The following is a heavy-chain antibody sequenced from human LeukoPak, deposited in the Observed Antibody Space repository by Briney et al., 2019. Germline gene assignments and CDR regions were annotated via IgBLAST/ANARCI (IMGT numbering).Heavy chain of an antibody. Sequence: GGSLRLSCAASGFPFSNNDMQWVRQAPGQGLEWVSGISGSNGRTYYADSVKGRVTISRDNSKSTLYLQMNSLRAEDTAVYFCAKGGYFAFEFWGQGTLVTVSS. CDR1: GFPFSNND. V-gene: IGHV3-23*01. J-gene: IGHJ3*01. CDR2: ISGSNGRT. D-gene: IGHD2-2*03. CDR3: AKGGYFAFEF.